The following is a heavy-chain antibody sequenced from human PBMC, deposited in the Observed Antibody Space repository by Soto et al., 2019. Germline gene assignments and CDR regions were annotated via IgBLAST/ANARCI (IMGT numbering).Heavy chain of an antibody. Sequence: GGSLRLSCAASGFTFSSYSMNWVRQAPGKGLEWVSYISSSSSTIYYADSVKGRFTISRDNAKNSLYLQMNSLRDEDTAVYYCASPCIGYSSGCFNYWGQGTLVTVSS. J-gene: IGHJ4*02. V-gene: IGHV3-48*02. CDR2: ISSSSSTI. CDR3: ASPCIGYSSGCFNY. CDR1: GFTFSSYS. D-gene: IGHD6-25*01.